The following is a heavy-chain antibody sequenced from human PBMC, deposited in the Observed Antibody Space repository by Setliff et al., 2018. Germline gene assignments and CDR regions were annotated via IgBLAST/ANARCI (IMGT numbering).Heavy chain of an antibody. D-gene: IGHD5-12*01. Sequence: GESLKLSCKGSGYSSSNFWIGWVRQMPGRGLEWMGIIYPGDSDARYSPSFRGQVTISVDKSISTAYLQWRSLKASDIAMYYCARVGYNSFFDYWGQGTLVTVSS. CDR1: GYSSSNFW. V-gene: IGHV5-51*01. CDR3: ARVGYNSFFDY. J-gene: IGHJ4*02. CDR2: IYPGDSDA.